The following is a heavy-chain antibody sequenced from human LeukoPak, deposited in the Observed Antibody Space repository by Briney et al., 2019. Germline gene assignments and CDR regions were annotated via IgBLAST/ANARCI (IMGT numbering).Heavy chain of an antibody. CDR1: GFTFSSYW. CDR3: ARGLRVDGYFDY. Sequence: PGGSLRLSCAASGFTFSSYWMSWVRQAPGKRLEWVTIIKQDGSEKYYVDSVKGRFTISRDNAKNSPYLQMNSLRAEDTTVYYCARGLRVDGYFDYWGQGTLVTVYS. CDR2: IKQDGSEK. V-gene: IGHV3-7*04. D-gene: IGHD3-3*01. J-gene: IGHJ4*02.